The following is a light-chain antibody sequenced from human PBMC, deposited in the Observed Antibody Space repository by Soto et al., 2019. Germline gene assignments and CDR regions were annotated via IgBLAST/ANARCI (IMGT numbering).Light chain of an antibody. Sequence: EIVLKQSPGTLSLSPGERATLSCRASQSVYSSLAWYQQKPGQAPRLLIYGASTRATGIPARFSGSGSGTEFTLTISRLQSEDFAVYYCQQYNNWPPWTFGQGTMVDI. CDR1: QSVYSS. J-gene: IGKJ1*01. CDR2: GAS. CDR3: QQYNNWPPWT. V-gene: IGKV3-15*01.